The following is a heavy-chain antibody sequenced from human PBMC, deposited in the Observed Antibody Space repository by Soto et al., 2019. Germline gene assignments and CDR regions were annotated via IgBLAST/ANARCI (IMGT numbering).Heavy chain of an antibody. V-gene: IGHV1-69*02. CDR1: GGTFSSYT. D-gene: IGHD1-7*01. CDR3: ARTAAYNWNYVSPGFDY. J-gene: IGHJ4*02. Sequence: SVKVSCKASGGTFSSYTISWVRQAPGQGLEWMGRIIPILGIANYAQKFQGRVTITADKSTSTAYMELSSLRSEDTAVYYCARTAAYNWNYVSPGFDYWGQGTLVTVSS. CDR2: IIPILGIA.